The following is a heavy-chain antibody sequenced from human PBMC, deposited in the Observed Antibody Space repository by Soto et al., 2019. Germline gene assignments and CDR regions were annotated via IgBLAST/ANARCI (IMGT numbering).Heavy chain of an antibody. CDR3: ARSQTTVTSYDY. Sequence: PSETLSLTCAVAGGSISRSNWLSWVRQPPGKGLEWIGEIYHSGSTYYNPSLKSRVTISVDRSKNQFSLKLSSVTAADTAVYYCARSQTTVTSYDYWGQGTLVTVSS. D-gene: IGHD4-17*01. CDR1: GGSISRSNW. V-gene: IGHV4-4*02. J-gene: IGHJ4*02. CDR2: IYHSGST.